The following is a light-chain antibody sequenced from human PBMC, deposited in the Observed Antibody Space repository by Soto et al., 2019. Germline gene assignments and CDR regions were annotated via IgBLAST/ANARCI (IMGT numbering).Light chain of an antibody. V-gene: IGKV3-20*01. CDR2: GAS. J-gene: IGKJ1*01. CDR3: QQYGSSPLGT. Sequence: EIVLTQSPGTLSLSPGERATLSCRASQSVSSSYLAWYQQKPGQAPRLLIYGASSRATGIPDRFSGSGSGTDFTLTISRLEPEDFAEYYCQQYGSSPLGTFGQGTKVEIK. CDR1: QSVSSSY.